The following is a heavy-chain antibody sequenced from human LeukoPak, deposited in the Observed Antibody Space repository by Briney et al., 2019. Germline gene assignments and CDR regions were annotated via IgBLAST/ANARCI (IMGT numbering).Heavy chain of an antibody. J-gene: IGHJ6*03. V-gene: IGHV1-69*06. D-gene: IGHD6-6*01. CDR3: VTTKYYIAAAQYYYMDV. CDR2: IIPIFGTA. CDR1: GGTFSSYA. Sequence: SVKVSCKASGGTFSSYAISWVRQAPGQGLEWMGGIIPIFGTANYAQKFQGRVTITADKSTSTAYMELSSLRSEDTAVYYCVTTKYYIAAAQYYYMDVWGKGTTVTVSS.